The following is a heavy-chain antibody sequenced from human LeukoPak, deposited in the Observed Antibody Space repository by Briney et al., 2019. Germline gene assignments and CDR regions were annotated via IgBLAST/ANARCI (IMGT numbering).Heavy chain of an antibody. CDR3: AKGQSGTYPRVHFDY. V-gene: IGHV3-23*01. J-gene: IGHJ4*02. D-gene: IGHD1-26*01. Sequence: PGGSLRLSCAASGFTFSSYAMSWVRQAPGKGLEWVSSITSSGAATYYADSVKGRFTISRDNSDNTLYLQMNSLRAEDTAVYYCAKGQSGTYPRVHFDYWGQGTLVTVSS. CDR1: GFTFSSYA. CDR2: ITSSGAAT.